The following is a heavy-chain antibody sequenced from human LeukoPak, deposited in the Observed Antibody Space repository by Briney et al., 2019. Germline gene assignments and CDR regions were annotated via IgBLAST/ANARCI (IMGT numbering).Heavy chain of an antibody. V-gene: IGHV3-23*01. CDR3: AAAGRDSSSWYWWYFDY. CDR1: GFTFSSYA. Sequence: QAGGSLRLSCAASGFTFSSYAMSWVRQAPGKGLEWVSAISGSGGSTYYADSVKGRFTISRDNSKNTLYLQMNSLRAEDTAVYYCAAAGRDSSSWYWWYFDYWGQGTLVTVSS. CDR2: ISGSGGST. D-gene: IGHD6-13*01. J-gene: IGHJ4*02.